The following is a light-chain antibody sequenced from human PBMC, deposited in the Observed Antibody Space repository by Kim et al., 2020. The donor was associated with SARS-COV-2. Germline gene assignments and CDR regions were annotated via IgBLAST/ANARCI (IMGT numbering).Light chain of an antibody. Sequence: NFMLTQPHSVSESPGKTVTISCTRSSGSIATNYVQWYQQRPGSAPTVVISEDNRRPSGVPDRFSGSIDSSSSSASLTISGLRTEDEADYYCQSFDSNTVVFGGGTKVTVL. CDR1: SGSIATNY. CDR3: QSFDSNTVV. CDR2: EDN. J-gene: IGLJ2*01. V-gene: IGLV6-57*04.